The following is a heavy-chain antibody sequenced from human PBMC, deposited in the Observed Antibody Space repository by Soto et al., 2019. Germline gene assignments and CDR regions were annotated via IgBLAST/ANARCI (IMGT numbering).Heavy chain of an antibody. J-gene: IGHJ6*02. CDR1: GFTFSNYE. CDR3: ARERPNWDSRPYGMDV. Sequence: PGGSLRLSCAASGFTFSNYEMNWVRQAPGKGLEWVSFISISGGAIYYADSVKGRFTISRDNAKNSPYLQMNSLRVEDTAVYYCARERPNWDSRPYGMDVWGQGTTVTVSS. V-gene: IGHV3-48*03. CDR2: ISISGGAI. D-gene: IGHD7-27*01.